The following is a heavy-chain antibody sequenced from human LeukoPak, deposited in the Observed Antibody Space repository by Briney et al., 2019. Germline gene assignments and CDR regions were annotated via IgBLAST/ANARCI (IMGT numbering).Heavy chain of an antibody. CDR3: ATYYYDSSGYYAKKNYYFDY. D-gene: IGHD3-22*01. CDR1: GFTFSSYW. V-gene: IGHV3-7*01. Sequence: PGGSLRLSCAASGFTFSSYWMSWVRQAPGKGLEWVANIKQDGSEKYYVDSVKGRFTISRDNAKNSLYLQMNSLRAEDTAVYYCATYYYDSSGYYAKKNYYFDYWGQGTLVTVSS. CDR2: IKQDGSEK. J-gene: IGHJ4*02.